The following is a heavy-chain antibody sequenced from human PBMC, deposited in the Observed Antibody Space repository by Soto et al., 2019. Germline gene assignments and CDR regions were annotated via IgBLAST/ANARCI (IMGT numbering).Heavy chain of an antibody. J-gene: IGHJ3*02. CDR1: GGTLSSYA. V-gene: IGHV1-69*13. Sequence: VASVKVSCKASGGTLSSYAISWVRQAPGQGLEWMGGIIPIFGTANYAQKFQGRVTITADESTSTAYMELSSLRSEDTAVYYCARVVGSWYPPDAFDIWGQGTMVTVSS. CDR3: ARVVGSWYPPDAFDI. D-gene: IGHD6-13*01. CDR2: IIPIFGTA.